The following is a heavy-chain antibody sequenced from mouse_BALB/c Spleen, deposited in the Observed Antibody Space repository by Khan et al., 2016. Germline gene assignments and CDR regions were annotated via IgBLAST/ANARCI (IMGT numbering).Heavy chain of an antibody. CDR3: ARAGYYGYLAY. V-gene: IGHV4-1*02. J-gene: IGHJ3*01. D-gene: IGHD1-1*01. Sequence: EVELVESGGGLVQPGGSLKLSCAASGFDFSRYWMSWVRQAPGKGLEWIGEINPDSSTINYTPSLQDNFIISRDNAKNTLYLQMSKVRSEDTAVSYCARAGYYGYLAYWGQGTLVTVSA. CDR1: GFDFSRYW. CDR2: INPDSSTI.